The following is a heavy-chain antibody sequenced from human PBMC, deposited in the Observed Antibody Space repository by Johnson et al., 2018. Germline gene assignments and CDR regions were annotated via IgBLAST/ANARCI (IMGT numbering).Heavy chain of an antibody. CDR1: GFTFSSYS. CDR2: ISSSGSTI. D-gene: IGHD6-6*01. V-gene: IGHV3-21*05. J-gene: IGHJ1*01. Sequence: VQLVESGGGLVKPGGSLRLSCAASGFTFSSYSMNWVRQAPGKGLEWVSYISSSGSTIYYAASVKGRFTISRDNAKNSLYLQMNSLRAEDTAVYYCARDIAAESEYFQHWGQGTLVTVSS. CDR3: ARDIAAESEYFQH.